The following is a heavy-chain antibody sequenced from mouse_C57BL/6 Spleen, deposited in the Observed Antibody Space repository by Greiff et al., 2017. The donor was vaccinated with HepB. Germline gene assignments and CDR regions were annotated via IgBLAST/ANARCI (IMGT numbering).Heavy chain of an antibody. D-gene: IGHD4-1*01. J-gene: IGHJ4*01. Sequence: EVKLMESGGGLVKPGGSLKLSCAASGFTFSSYAMSWVRQTPEKRLEWVATISDGGSYTYYPDNVKGRFTISRDNAKNNLYLQMSHLKSEDTAMYYCARDGLGYAMDYWGQGTSVTVSS. CDR2: ISDGGSYT. CDR3: ARDGLGYAMDY. CDR1: GFTFSSYA. V-gene: IGHV5-4*01.